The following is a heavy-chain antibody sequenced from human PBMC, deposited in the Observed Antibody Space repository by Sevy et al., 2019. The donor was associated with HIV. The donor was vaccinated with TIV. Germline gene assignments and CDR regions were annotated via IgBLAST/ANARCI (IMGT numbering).Heavy chain of an antibody. J-gene: IGHJ4*02. CDR2: IYYSGST. Sequence: SETLSLTCNVSGGSISTTGYYWSWIRQHPGKGLEWIGYIYYSGSTYYNPSLKSRVNIAVDKSKNQFSLKLSSVTAADTAVYFCARVGIREVKYYDTSDYYYFDYWGQGTLVTVSS. V-gene: IGHV4-31*03. CDR3: ARVGIREVKYYDTSDYYYFDY. D-gene: IGHD3-22*01. CDR1: GGSISTTGYY.